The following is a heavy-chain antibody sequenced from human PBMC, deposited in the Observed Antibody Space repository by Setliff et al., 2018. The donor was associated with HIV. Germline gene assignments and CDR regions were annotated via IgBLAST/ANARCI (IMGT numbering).Heavy chain of an antibody. Sequence: SETLSLTCAVYGGSFSGYYWSWIRQPPGKGLEWIGEINHSGGTYYAPSLKSRVSLSVDTSKNQFSLNLRSVTAADTAVYYCARHSSPSGFLDYWGQGTLVTVSS. CDR2: INHSGGT. CDR1: GGSFSGYY. J-gene: IGHJ4*02. CDR3: ARHSSPSGFLDY. V-gene: IGHV4-34*01. D-gene: IGHD6-13*01.